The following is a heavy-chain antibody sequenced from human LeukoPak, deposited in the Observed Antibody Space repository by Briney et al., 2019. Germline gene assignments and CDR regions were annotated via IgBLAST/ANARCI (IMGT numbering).Heavy chain of an antibody. Sequence: ASVKVSCKASGYTFTGYYMHWVRQAPGQGLEWMGRINPNSGGTNYAQKFQGRVTMTRDTSISTAYMELSRVRSDNTAVYYCARVARDSSSWYLRYFDYWGQGTLVTVSS. CDR2: INPNSGGT. V-gene: IGHV1-2*06. J-gene: IGHJ4*02. CDR3: ARVARDSSSWYLRYFDY. D-gene: IGHD6-13*01. CDR1: GYTFTGYY.